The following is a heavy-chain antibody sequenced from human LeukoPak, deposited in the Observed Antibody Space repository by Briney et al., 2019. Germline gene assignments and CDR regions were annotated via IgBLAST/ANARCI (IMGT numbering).Heavy chain of an antibody. CDR1: GYTFTGYY. Sequence: ASVKVSCKASGYTFTGYYMHWVRQAPGQGLEWMVWINPNSGGTNYAQKFQGRVTMTRDTSISTAYMELSRLRSDDTAVYYCAREQDIVVVPAAIMGYWGQGTLVTVSS. J-gene: IGHJ4*02. CDR3: AREQDIVVVPAAIMGY. CDR2: INPNSGGT. V-gene: IGHV1-2*02. D-gene: IGHD2-2*01.